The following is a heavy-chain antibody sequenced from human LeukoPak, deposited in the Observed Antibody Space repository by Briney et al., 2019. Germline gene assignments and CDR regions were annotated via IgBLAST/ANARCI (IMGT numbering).Heavy chain of an antibody. CDR2: INHSGST. CDR3: ARGVKRSFDYVWGSYRYGDPRYTWFDP. J-gene: IGHJ5*02. D-gene: IGHD3-16*02. CDR1: GGSFSGYY. Sequence: SETLSLTCAVYGGSFSGYYWSWVRQPPGKGLEWIGEINHSGSTNYNPSLKSRVTISVDTSKNQFSLKLSSVTAADTAVYYCARGVKRSFDYVWGSYRYGDPRYTWFDPGGQGTLVTVSS. V-gene: IGHV4-34*01.